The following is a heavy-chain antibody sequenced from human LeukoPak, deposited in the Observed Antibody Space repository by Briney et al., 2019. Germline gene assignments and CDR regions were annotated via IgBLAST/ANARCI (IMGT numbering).Heavy chain of an antibody. D-gene: IGHD6-6*01. V-gene: IGHV4-59*12. J-gene: IGHJ4*02. CDR1: GGSISNYY. CDR2: MYHTGHT. CDR3: ARRSIAAVDY. Sequence: PSETLSLTCNVSGGSISNYYWSWIRQPPGKGLEWIGYMYHTGHTMYNSSLKSRVTMSLDTSKNHFSLRLSSVTAADTAVYYCARRSIAAVDYWGQGILVTVSS.